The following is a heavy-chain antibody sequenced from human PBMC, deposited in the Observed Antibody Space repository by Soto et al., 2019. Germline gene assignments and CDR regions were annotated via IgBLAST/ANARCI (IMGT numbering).Heavy chain of an antibody. CDR3: ARGRRQQLVRSQYDWFDP. D-gene: IGHD6-13*01. CDR1: GGSFSSYY. CDR2: INHSGST. Sequence: QVQLQQWGAGLLKPSETLSVTCAVYGGSFSSYYWNWIRHSPGKGLEWIGEINHSGSTNYNPSLESRVTTSVDRSKNQFSLRLSSVTAADTAVYYCARGRRQQLVRSQYDWFDPWGQGILVTVSS. J-gene: IGHJ5*02. V-gene: IGHV4-34*01.